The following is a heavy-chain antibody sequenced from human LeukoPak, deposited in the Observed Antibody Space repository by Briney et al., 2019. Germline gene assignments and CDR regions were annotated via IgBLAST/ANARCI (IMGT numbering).Heavy chain of an antibody. CDR2: IKQDGSEK. CDR3: ATYDSSVYYYVFDY. D-gene: IGHD3-22*01. J-gene: IGHJ4*02. Sequence: SGGSLRLSCAASGFTFSSYWMSWVRQAPGKGLEWVANIKQDGSEKYYVDSVKGRLTISRDNAKNSLYLQMNSLRAEDTAVYYCATYDSSVYYYVFDYWGQGTLVTVSS. V-gene: IGHV3-7*01. CDR1: GFTFSSYW.